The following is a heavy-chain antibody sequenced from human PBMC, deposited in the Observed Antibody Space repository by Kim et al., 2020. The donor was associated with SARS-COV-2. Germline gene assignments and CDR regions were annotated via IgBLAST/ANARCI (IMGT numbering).Heavy chain of an antibody. Sequence: ASVKVSCKASGFPFSSYAIYWGRQAPGQRLEWMGWINGGNGDTTYSQKFQGRVTITRDTYASTVYMELSSLTSEDTAVYYCARGGGCHGCYYYYGMEVWGQGTTVTVSS. J-gene: IGHJ6*02. CDR3: ARGGGCHGCYYYYGMEV. V-gene: IGHV1-3*01. CDR2: INGGNGDT. D-gene: IGHD3-10*01. CDR1: GFPFSSYA.